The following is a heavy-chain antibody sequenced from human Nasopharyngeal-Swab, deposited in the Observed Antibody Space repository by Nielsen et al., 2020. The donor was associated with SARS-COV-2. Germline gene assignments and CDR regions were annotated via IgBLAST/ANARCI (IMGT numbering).Heavy chain of an antibody. Sequence: WIRQPPGKGLEWLGSIYYSGSTYYNPSLKSRVTISVDTSKNQFSLKLSSVTAADTAVYYCARDLAPEFTIFGVVTATIWGQGTLVTVSS. CDR3: ARDLAPEFTIFGVVTATI. CDR2: IYYSGST. V-gene: IGHV4-39*07. D-gene: IGHD3-3*01. J-gene: IGHJ4*02.